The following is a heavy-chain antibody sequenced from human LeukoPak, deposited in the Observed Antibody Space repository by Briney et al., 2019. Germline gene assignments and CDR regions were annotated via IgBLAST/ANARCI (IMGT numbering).Heavy chain of an antibody. D-gene: IGHD5-12*01. CDR2: ISGSGGST. CDR1: GFTFSSYA. CDR3: AKEMATITGRYYYYGMDV. J-gene: IGHJ6*02. Sequence: GGSLRLSCAASGFTFSSYAMSWVRQAPGKGLEWVSAISGSGGSTYYADSVKGRFTISRDNSKNTLYLQMNSLRAEDTAVYYCAKEMATITGRYYYYGMDVWGQGTTVTVSS. V-gene: IGHV3-23*01.